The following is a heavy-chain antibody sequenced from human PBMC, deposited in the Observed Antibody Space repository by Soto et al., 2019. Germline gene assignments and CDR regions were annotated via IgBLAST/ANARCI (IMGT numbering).Heavy chain of an antibody. D-gene: IGHD3-16*01. CDR3: AMVDVYVTPSPQDV. CDR2: INTYNGNT. CDR1: GYTFTRYG. J-gene: IGHJ6*02. V-gene: IGHV1-18*01. Sequence: QVQLVQSGAEVKNPGASVKVSCKASGYTFTRYGIGWARQAPGQGLEWMGWINTYNGNTNYAQNVQGRVTLTTDTSTSKAYMELRSLSSNDTAIYYCAMVDVYVTPSPQDVWGQGATVIVSS.